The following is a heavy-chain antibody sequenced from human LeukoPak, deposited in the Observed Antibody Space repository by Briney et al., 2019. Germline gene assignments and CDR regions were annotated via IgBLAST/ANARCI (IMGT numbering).Heavy chain of an antibody. CDR2: INPSGGST. V-gene: IGHV1-46*01. J-gene: IGHJ6*02. CDR1: GYTFTSYY. Sequence: GASVKVSCKASGYTFTSYYMHWVRQAPGQGLEWMGIINPSGGSTSYAQNFQGRLTMTRDTSTSTVYMELSSLRSEDKAVDYCAREVFIGSPAVLYYYYYYGMDVWGQGTTVTVSS. D-gene: IGHD3-3*01. CDR3: AREVFIGSPAVLYYYYYYGMDV.